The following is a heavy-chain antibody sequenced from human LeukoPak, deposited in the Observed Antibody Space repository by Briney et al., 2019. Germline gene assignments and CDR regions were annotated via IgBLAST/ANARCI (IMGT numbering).Heavy chain of an antibody. D-gene: IGHD3-16*01. CDR2: MNPNSGNT. Sequence: ASVKVSCKASGYTFTSYDINWVRQATGQGVEWMGWMNPNSGNTGYAQKFQGGVTMTRNTSISTAYMELSSLRSEDTAVYYCARVGPSDAFDIWGQGTMVTVSS. J-gene: IGHJ3*02. CDR1: GYTFTSYD. CDR3: ARVGPSDAFDI. V-gene: IGHV1-8*01.